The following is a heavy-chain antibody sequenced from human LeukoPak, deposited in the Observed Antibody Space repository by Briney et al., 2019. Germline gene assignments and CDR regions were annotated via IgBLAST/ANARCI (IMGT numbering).Heavy chain of an antibody. J-gene: IGHJ6*03. V-gene: IGHV3-49*04. CDR1: GFTFSSYA. CDR2: IRSKAYGGTT. Sequence: GGSLRLSCAASGFTFSSYAMSWVRQAPGKGLEWVGFIRSKAYGGTTEYAASVKGRFTISRDDSKSIAYLQMNSLKTEDTAVYYCTRDSRYGSYYMDVWGKGTTVTVSS. CDR3: TRDSRYGSYYMDV. D-gene: IGHD1-14*01.